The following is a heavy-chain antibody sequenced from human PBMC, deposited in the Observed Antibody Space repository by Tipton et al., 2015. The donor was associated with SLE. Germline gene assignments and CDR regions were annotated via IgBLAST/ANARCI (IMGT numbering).Heavy chain of an antibody. CDR2: IYYSGST. D-gene: IGHD5-18*01. V-gene: IGHV4-39*07. CDR1: GGSISSSSYY. Sequence: LRLSCTVSGGSISSSSYYWGWIRQPPRKGLERIGSIYYSGSTYYNPSLKSRVIISVDTSKNQFSLKLSSVTAADTAVYYCARGGGYSYGYEVFDYWGQGPLVTVSS. CDR3: ARGGGYSYGYEVFDY. J-gene: IGHJ4*02.